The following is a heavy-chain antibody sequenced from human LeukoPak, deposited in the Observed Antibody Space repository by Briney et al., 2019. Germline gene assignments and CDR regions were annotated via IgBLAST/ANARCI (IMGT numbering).Heavy chain of an antibody. J-gene: IGHJ4*02. Sequence: GGSLRLSCAASGFTFTSFTMTWVRQAPGKGLEWVSAVTGSGGRTFYADSVKGRFTISRDNSKNTLYLQMNSLRAEDTALYYCAKGGVYGDYYFDYWGQGTLVTVSS. D-gene: IGHD4-17*01. CDR1: GFTFTSFT. CDR2: VTGSGGRT. V-gene: IGHV3-23*01. CDR3: AKGGVYGDYYFDY.